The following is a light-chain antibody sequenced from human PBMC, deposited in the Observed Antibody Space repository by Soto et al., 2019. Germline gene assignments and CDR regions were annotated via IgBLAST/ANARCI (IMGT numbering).Light chain of an antibody. Sequence: QAVVTQSPSASGTPGQRVTISCSGRSSNIGLNNVNWYQQFPGTAPKLLIYSNNQRPPGVPDRFSGSKSGTSASLAISGLQSEDEADYYCAAWDDSLNGYVFGAATKVTVL. V-gene: IGLV1-44*01. CDR3: AAWDDSLNGYV. J-gene: IGLJ1*01. CDR1: SSNIGLNN. CDR2: SNN.